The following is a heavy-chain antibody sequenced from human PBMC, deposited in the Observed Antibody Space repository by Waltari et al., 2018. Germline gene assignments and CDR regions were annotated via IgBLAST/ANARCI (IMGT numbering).Heavy chain of an antibody. Sequence: QVQLVQSGAEVKKPGASVKVSCKASGYTFNSYDINWVRQANGPGLEWMGWMNPNSGNTGYAQKFQGRVTMTRNTSISTAYMELSSLRSEDTAVYYCARLYCSSTSCYAYAFDIWGQGTMVTVSS. CDR3: ARLYCSSTSCYAYAFDI. CDR1: GYTFNSYD. D-gene: IGHD2-2*01. V-gene: IGHV1-8*01. CDR2: MNPNSGNT. J-gene: IGHJ3*02.